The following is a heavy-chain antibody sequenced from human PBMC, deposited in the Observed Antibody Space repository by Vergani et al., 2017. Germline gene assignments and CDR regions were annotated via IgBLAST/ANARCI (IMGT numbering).Heavy chain of an antibody. CDR1: GFTFSGSA. CDR3: TRRHDSSSWQNIDY. V-gene: IGHV3-73*02. J-gene: IGHJ4*02. CDR2: IRSKANSYAT. Sequence: EVQLVESGGGLVQPGGSLTLSCAASGFTFSGSAMHWVRQASGKGLEWVGRIRSKANSYATAYAASVKGRFTISRDDSKNTAYLQMNSLKTEDTAVYYCTRRHDSSSWQNIDYWGQGTLVTVSS. D-gene: IGHD6-13*01.